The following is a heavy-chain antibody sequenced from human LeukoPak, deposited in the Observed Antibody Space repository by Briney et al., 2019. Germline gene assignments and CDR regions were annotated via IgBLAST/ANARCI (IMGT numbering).Heavy chain of an antibody. CDR2: ISAYNGNT. CDR3: ARERDGYSNLYYFDY. Sequence: ASVKVSCKASGYTFTNYGISWVRQAPGQGLEWMGWISAYNGNTNYAQKLQGRVTMTTDTSTSTAYMELRSLRSDDTAVYYCARERDGYSNLYYFDYWGQGTLVTVSS. CDR1: GYTFTNYG. V-gene: IGHV1-18*01. D-gene: IGHD5-24*01. J-gene: IGHJ4*02.